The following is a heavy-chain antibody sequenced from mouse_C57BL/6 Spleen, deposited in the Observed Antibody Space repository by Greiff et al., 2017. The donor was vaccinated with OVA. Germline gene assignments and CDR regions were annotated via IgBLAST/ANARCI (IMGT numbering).Heavy chain of an antibody. Sequence: EVQLQQSGAELVRPGASVKLSCTASGFNIKDDYMHWVKQRPEQGLEWIGWLDPENGDTEYASKFQGKATITADTSSNTAYLQLSSLTSEDTAVYYCTTYYYGSSVMDYWGQGTSVTVSS. CDR1: GFNIKDDY. CDR2: LDPENGDT. CDR3: TTYYYGSSVMDY. V-gene: IGHV14-4*01. J-gene: IGHJ4*01. D-gene: IGHD1-1*01.